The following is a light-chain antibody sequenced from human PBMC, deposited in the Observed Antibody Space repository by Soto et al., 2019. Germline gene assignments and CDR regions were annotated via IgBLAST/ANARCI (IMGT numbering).Light chain of an antibody. Sequence: DIQMTQSPSTLSASVGDRVAITCRASQSIGSWVAWYQQKPGKAPKVLIYTASTLESGVPARFSGSGSGTEFTLTISSLQPEDVATYYCQQSYSYLWTFGQGTKVDIK. CDR1: QSIGSW. V-gene: IGKV1-5*03. J-gene: IGKJ1*01. CDR3: QQSYSYLWT. CDR2: TAS.